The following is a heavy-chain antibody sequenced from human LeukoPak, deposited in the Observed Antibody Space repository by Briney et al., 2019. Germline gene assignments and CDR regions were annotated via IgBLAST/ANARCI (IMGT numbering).Heavy chain of an antibody. CDR2: ISDSGGTT. CDR1: VFTFRNYA. J-gene: IGHJ4*02. D-gene: IGHD3-9*01. V-gene: IGHV3-23*01. CDR3: APHLRRADWSVDY. Sequence: GGSLRLSCAASVFTFRNYAMSWVRQAPGKGLEWVSLISDSGGTTYYSDSVKGRFTISRDNSKNTLCLQMNSLRAEDTGIYYCAPHLRRADWSVDYWGQGNLVTVSS.